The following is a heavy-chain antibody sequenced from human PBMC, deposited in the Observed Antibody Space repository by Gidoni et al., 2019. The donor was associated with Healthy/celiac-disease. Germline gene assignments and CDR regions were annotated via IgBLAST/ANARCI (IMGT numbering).Heavy chain of an antibody. Sequence: QVQLLESCPGLVMPPETLSPTCLVAGGAISRYSWCWIRRPPGKGLEWIRYIYYSGSTNYNPSLKSRVTISVDTSKNQFSLKLSSVTAADTAVYYCARVGGGFGEPPGWFDPWGQGTLVTVSS. CDR3: ARVGGGFGEPPGWFDP. CDR1: GGAISRYS. CDR2: IYYSGST. D-gene: IGHD3-10*01. V-gene: IGHV4-59*01. J-gene: IGHJ5*02.